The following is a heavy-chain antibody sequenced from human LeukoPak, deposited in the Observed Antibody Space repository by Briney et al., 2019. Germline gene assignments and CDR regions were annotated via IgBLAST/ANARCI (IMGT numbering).Heavy chain of an antibody. J-gene: IGHJ4*02. Sequence: PGGSLRLSCAASGFTFDDHGMSWVRQAPGKGLEWVSGINWNGDNTRYADAVKGRFSISRDNANDSLFLQMNNLRAEDTAFYYCTRGMGYSNPYYFDYWGQGTLVTVSS. D-gene: IGHD1-26*01. V-gene: IGHV3-20*04. CDR1: GFTFDDHG. CDR2: INWNGDNT. CDR3: TRGMGYSNPYYFDY.